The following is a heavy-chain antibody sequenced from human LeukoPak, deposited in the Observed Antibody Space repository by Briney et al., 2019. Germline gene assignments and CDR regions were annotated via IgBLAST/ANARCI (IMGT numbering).Heavy chain of an antibody. V-gene: IGHV3-48*03. CDR2: ISSSGSTI. Sequence: GGSLRLSCAASGFTFRSYEMNWVRQAPGKGLEWVSYISSSGSTIYYADSVKGRFTISRDNAKNSLYLQMNSLRAEDTAVYYCARVDYYDSSGYDFDYWGQGTLVTVSS. J-gene: IGHJ4*02. CDR1: GFTFRSYE. D-gene: IGHD3-22*01. CDR3: ARVDYYDSSGYDFDY.